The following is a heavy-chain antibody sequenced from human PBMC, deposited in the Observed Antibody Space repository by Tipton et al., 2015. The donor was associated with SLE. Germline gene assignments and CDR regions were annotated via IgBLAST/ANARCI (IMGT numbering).Heavy chain of an antibody. CDR2: INPDGTTI. CDR1: GFTLSRNW. D-gene: IGHD2-15*01. V-gene: IGHV3-74*01. J-gene: IGHJ4*02. Sequence: LSLTCAASGFTLSRNWMHWVRQAPGKGLVWVSRINPDGTTINYADSVRGRFTISRDDAEDTLYLQMNSLRAEDTAVYYCVREFVGTRDYWGQGTLVTVSS. CDR3: VREFVGTRDY.